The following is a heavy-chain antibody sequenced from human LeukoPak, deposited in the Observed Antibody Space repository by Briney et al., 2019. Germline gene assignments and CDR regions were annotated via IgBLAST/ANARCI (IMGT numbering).Heavy chain of an antibody. CDR3: ARHPRGGYGMDA. D-gene: IGHD3-16*01. CDR2: IYYTGSS. Sequence: PSETRSLTCTVSGGSMSSDYWTWIRQPPEKGLEWIGNIYYTGSSKYNPSLKSRVTISVDTSKNQFSLKLNSVTAADTAVYYCARHPRGGYGMDALGQGTAVTVSS. CDR1: GGSMSSDY. V-gene: IGHV4-59*01. J-gene: IGHJ6*02.